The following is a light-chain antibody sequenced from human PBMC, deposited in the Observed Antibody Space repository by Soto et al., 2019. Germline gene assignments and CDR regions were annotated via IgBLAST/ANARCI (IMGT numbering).Light chain of an antibody. CDR3: SSFTGSSTLVI. CDR1: SSDVGGYNY. CDR2: DVG. J-gene: IGLJ2*01. V-gene: IGLV2-14*03. Sequence: QSALTQPASVSGSPGQSITISCTGTSSDVGGYNYVSWYQQHPGKAPKLLIYDVGNRPSGVSDRFSGSRSGNTASLAISGLQAEDEAHYFCSSFTGSSTLVIFGGGTKLTVL.